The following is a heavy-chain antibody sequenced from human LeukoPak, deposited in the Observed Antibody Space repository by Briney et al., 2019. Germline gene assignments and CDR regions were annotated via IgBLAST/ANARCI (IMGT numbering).Heavy chain of an antibody. CDR1: GGSISSGSYY. CDR2: IYYSGST. CDR3: AVGRLVADY. V-gene: IGHV4-61*01. Sequence: SETLSLTCTVSGGSISSGSYYWSWIRQPPGKGLEWIGYIYYSGSTNYNPSLKSRVTISVDTSKNQFSLKLSSVTAADTAVYYCAVGRLVADYWGQGTLVTVSS. J-gene: IGHJ4*02. D-gene: IGHD3-9*01.